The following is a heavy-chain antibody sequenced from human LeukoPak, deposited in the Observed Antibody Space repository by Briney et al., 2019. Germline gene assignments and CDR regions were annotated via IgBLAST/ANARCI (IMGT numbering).Heavy chain of an antibody. D-gene: IGHD1-26*01. J-gene: IGHJ4*02. CDR1: GFTFSYFW. CDR2: INPDGTER. Sequence: GGPLRLSCAASGFTFSYFWMSWVRQAPGKGLEWVANINPDGTERHYVDSVKGRFTISRDNARKSLYLQMNSLRDEDTAVYYCARDNVGATPFDYWGQGTLVTVSS. CDR3: ARDNVGATPFDY. V-gene: IGHV3-7*05.